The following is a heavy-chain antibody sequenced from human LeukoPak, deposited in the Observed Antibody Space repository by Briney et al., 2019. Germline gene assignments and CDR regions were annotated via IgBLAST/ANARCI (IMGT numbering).Heavy chain of an antibody. V-gene: IGHV3-7*01. CDR2: INVEGSER. CDR3: VTSALAHKGY. J-gene: IGHJ4*02. Sequence: GGSLRLSCAASGLTVSTYWMSWVRQAPGKGLEWVANINVEGSERHYVDSVKGRFTISRDNAKNSLYLQMNSLRAEDTAVYYCVTSALAHKGYWGQGTLVTVSS. CDR1: GLTVSTYW.